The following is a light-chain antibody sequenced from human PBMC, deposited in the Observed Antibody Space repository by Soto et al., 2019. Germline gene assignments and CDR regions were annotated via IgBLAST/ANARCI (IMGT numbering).Light chain of an antibody. V-gene: IGKV1-33*01. CDR2: DAS. CDR1: QDITKY. J-gene: IGKJ4*01. Sequence: DIQMTQSPSSLSASVGDRVTITCQASQDITKYLNWYLQKPGKATKLPIYDASSLERGVPSRFSGNGSGTDFTFTISSLQPEDVATYYCQQCDKIALTFGGGTKVDIX. CDR3: QQCDKIALT.